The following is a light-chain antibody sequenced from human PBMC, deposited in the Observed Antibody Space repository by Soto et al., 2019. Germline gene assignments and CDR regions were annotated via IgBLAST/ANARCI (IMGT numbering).Light chain of an antibody. J-gene: IGKJ1*01. CDR2: AAS. V-gene: IGKV3-20*01. CDR3: QQYGNSAWT. Sequence: EIVLTQSPGTLSLSPGKRATLSCRASQNVRSPYLAWYQQKPGQAPRLLIYAASSRAAGIPDRFSGSGSGTDITLTISRLEPEDFAVYYCQQYGNSAWTFGQGTKVEIK. CDR1: QNVRSPY.